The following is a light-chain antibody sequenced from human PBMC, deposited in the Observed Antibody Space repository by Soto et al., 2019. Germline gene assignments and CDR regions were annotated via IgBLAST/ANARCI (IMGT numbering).Light chain of an antibody. J-gene: IGLJ3*02. CDR3: QSWGTGVQGV. Sequence: QPVLTQSPSASASLGASVKLTCTLSSGHSTNAIAWHQQQPEKGPRYLMKINSDGSHNKGDGIPDRFSGSSSGAERYLTISSLQSEDDGDYYCQSWGTGVQGVFGGGTKLTVL. V-gene: IGLV4-69*01. CDR2: INSDGSH. CDR1: SGHSTNA.